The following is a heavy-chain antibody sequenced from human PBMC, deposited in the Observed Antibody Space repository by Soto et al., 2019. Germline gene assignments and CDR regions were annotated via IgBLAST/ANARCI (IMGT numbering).Heavy chain of an antibody. CDR3: AKNSGYSPVNWFAP. Sequence: EVQLVESGGGLVQPGGSLRLSCAASGFTFSTYWMHWVRQAPGKGLVWVSRLDNDGTNTRYADSVKGRFTVSRDNGKNTVYLQMDSLRAEDTAAYFCAKNSGYSPVNWFAPWGQGTLVTVSS. J-gene: IGHJ5*02. CDR1: GFTFSTYW. CDR2: LDNDGTNT. D-gene: IGHD3-22*01. V-gene: IGHV3-74*01.